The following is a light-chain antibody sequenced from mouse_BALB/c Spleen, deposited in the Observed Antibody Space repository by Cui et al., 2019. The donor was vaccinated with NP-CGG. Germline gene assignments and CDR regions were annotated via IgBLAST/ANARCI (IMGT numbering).Light chain of an antibody. CDR3: ALWYSNHWV. J-gene: IGLJ1*01. CDR1: TGAVTTSNY. CDR2: GTN. Sequence: QAVATPESALTTSPGETVTLTCRSSTGAVTTSNYANWVQEKPDHLFTGLIGGTNNRVPGVPARFSGSLIGDKAALTITGAQTEDEAIYFCALWYSNHWVFGGGTKLTVL. V-gene: IGLV1*01.